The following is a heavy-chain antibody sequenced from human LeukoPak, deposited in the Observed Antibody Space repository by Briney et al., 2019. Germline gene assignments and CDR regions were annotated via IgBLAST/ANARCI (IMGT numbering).Heavy chain of an antibody. V-gene: IGHV1-18*01. Sequence: ASVKVSCKASGYTFTSYGISWVRQATGQGLEWMGWISAYNGNTNYAQKLQGRVTMTTDTSTSTAYMELRSLRSDDTAVYYCARVSAITMVRGVIGFDIWGQGTMVTVSS. CDR1: GYTFTSYG. J-gene: IGHJ3*02. CDR3: ARVSAITMVRGVIGFDI. D-gene: IGHD3-10*01. CDR2: ISAYNGNT.